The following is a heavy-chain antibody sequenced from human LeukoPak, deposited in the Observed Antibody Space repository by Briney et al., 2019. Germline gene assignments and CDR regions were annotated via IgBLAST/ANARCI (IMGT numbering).Heavy chain of an antibody. V-gene: IGHV3-64*01. D-gene: IGHD1-26*01. J-gene: IGHJ4*02. Sequence: GGSLRLSCAASGFTFSSYAMHWVRQAPGKGLEYFSAISSNGGSTYYANSVKGRFTISRDNSKNTLYLQMGSLGAEDMAVYYCARSSGSYIGDVDYWGQGTLVTVSS. CDR1: GFTFSSYA. CDR2: ISSNGGST. CDR3: ARSSGSYIGDVDY.